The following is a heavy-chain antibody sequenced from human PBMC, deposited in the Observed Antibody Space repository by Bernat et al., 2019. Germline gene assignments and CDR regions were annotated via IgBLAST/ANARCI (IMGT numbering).Heavy chain of an antibody. CDR2: IRSKANSYAT. CDR1: GFTFSGSA. D-gene: IGHD1-26*01. CDR3: TRLGNEGFDY. Sequence: EVQLVESGGGLVQPGGSLKLSCAASGFTFSGSAMHWVRQASGKGLEWVGRIRSKANSYATAYAASVKGRFTISRDDSKNTAYLQMNSLKTEDTAVYYCTRLGNEGFDYWGQGVLVTVSS. J-gene: IGHJ4*02. V-gene: IGHV3-73*02.